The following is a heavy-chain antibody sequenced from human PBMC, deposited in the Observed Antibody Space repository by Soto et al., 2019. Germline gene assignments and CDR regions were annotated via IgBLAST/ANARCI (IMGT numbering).Heavy chain of an antibody. CDR1: GFTFSSYG. CDR2: ISYDGSNK. Sequence: QVQLVESGGGVVQPGRSLRLSCAASGFTFSSYGMHWVRQAPGKGLEWVAVISYDGSNKYYADSVKGRFTISRDNSKNTLYLQMNRLRAEDTAVYYCAKDLSGSYYNPPDYWGQGTLVTVSS. D-gene: IGHD3-10*01. CDR3: AKDLSGSYYNPPDY. J-gene: IGHJ4*02. V-gene: IGHV3-30*18.